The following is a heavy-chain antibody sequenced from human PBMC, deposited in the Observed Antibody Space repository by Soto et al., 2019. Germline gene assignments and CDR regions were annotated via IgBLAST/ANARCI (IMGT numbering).Heavy chain of an antibody. V-gene: IGHV4-39*01. J-gene: IGHJ4*02. CDR3: ARFEGYSYGGY. D-gene: IGHD5-18*01. CDR1: GGSISSSSYY. CDR2: IYYSGST. Sequence: SETLSLTCTVSGGSISSSSYYWGWIRQPPGKGLEWIGSIYYSGSTYYNPSLKSRVTISVDTSKNQFSLKLSSVTAADTAVYYCARFEGYSYGGYWGQGTLVTVSS.